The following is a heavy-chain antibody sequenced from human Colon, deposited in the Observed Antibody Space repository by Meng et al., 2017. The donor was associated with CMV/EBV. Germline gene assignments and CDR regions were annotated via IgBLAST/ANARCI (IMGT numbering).Heavy chain of an antibody. CDR1: GGSVSSGSYY. CDR3: ARDSPLLADFDY. CDR2: IYYTGTT. V-gene: IGHV4-61*01. Sequence: SETLSPTCSVSGGSVSSGSYYWSWIRQPPGKGLEWIGYIYYTGTTKYNPSLKSRVIMSLDTSKNQFSLTLKSVSAADTAVYFCARDSPLLADFDYWGQGALVTVSS. D-gene: IGHD2-21*01. J-gene: IGHJ4*02.